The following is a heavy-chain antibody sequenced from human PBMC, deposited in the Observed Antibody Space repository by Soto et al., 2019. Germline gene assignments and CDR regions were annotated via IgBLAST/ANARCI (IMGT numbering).Heavy chain of an antibody. CDR2: IYYSGST. Sequence: SEPLSLRCSVAGGSISSYYWSWIRKPPGKGLEWIGYIYYSGSTNYNPSLKSRVTISVDTSKNQFSLKLSSVTAADTAVYYCARFIIAAGTRAPNWFDPWGQGTLVTVSS. CDR1: GGSISSYY. J-gene: IGHJ5*02. D-gene: IGHD6-13*01. CDR3: ARFIIAAGTRAPNWFDP. V-gene: IGHV4-59*01.